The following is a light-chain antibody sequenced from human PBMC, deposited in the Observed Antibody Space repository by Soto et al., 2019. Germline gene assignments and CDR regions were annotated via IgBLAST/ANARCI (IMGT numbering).Light chain of an antibody. CDR1: SSDVGGYHY. Sequence: QSALTQPRSVSGSPGQSVTLSCTGTSSDVGGYHYVSWYQHHPGKAPKIIIYDVNKRPSGVPDRFSGSKSGNTASLTISGLQTEDEADYYCCSYAGSYTLVFGGWTQLTVL. V-gene: IGLV2-11*01. J-gene: IGLJ2*01. CDR2: DVN. CDR3: CSYAGSYTLV.